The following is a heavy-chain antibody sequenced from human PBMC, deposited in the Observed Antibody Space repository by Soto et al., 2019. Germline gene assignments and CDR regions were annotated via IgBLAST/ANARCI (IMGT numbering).Heavy chain of an antibody. CDR3: ARVYSTVTRRPHWFDP. CDR1: GDSVSSNSAA. Sequence: SQTLSLTCAISGDSVSSNSAAWNWIRQSPSGGLEWLGRTYYRSRWYNDYAVSVRSRITINPDTSKNQFSLKLSSVTSADTAVYYCARVYSTVTRRPHWFDPWGQGTLVTVSS. D-gene: IGHD5-12*01. CDR2: TYYRSRWYN. V-gene: IGHV6-1*01. J-gene: IGHJ5*02.